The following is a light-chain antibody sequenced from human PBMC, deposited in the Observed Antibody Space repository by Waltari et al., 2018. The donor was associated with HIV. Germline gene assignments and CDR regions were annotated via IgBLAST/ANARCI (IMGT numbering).Light chain of an antibody. V-gene: IGLV1-44*01. J-gene: IGLJ1*01. Sequence: QSVLTQPPSASGTPGQRVTISCSGSSSNIGNNTENWYQHIPGPAPNLLIYSYNQRPSGVPDRFSGSKSGTSASLAISGLQSEDEADYYCASWDDSLNGYVFGTGTKVTVL. CDR3: ASWDDSLNGYV. CDR2: SYN. CDR1: SSNIGNNT.